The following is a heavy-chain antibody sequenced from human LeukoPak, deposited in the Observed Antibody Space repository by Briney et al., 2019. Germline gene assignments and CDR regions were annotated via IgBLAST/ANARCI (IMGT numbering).Heavy chain of an antibody. Sequence: SETLSLTCAVYGGSFSGYYWSWIRQPPGKGLEWIGEINHSGSTNYNPSLKSRVTISVDTSKNQFSLKLSSVTAADTAVYYCARRYGSGNYPLYYYYYYMDVWGKGTTVTISS. CDR2: INHSGST. J-gene: IGHJ6*03. CDR1: GGSFSGYY. D-gene: IGHD3-10*01. V-gene: IGHV4-34*01. CDR3: ARRYGSGNYPLYYYYYYMDV.